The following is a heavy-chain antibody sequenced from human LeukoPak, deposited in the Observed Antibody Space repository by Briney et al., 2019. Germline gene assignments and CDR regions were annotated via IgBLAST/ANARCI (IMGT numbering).Heavy chain of an antibody. Sequence: GGSLRLSCAASGFTVSSNYMSWVRQAPGKGLEWVSVIYSGGSTYYADSVKGRFTISRDNSKNTLNLQMNSLRAEDTAVYYCASIGYCSSTSCPLNWFDPWGQGTLVTVSS. CDR1: GFTVSSNY. CDR2: IYSGGST. D-gene: IGHD2-2*01. V-gene: IGHV3-66*01. J-gene: IGHJ5*02. CDR3: ASIGYCSSTSCPLNWFDP.